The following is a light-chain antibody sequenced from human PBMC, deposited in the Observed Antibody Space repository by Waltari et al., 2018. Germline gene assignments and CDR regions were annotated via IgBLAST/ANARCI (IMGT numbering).Light chain of an antibody. CDR1: SNDFGYYSL. Sequence: QSALTQPASVSGSPGQSTTISCTGTSNDFGYYSLVSWYQQHPGQAPRLIIYDVTKLPSGVSGLCSGSTSGNTAFLTSSGLQAEDEADYHCCTYAGSSTYAFGTGTTVSVL. CDR3: CTYAGSSTYA. CDR2: DVT. V-gene: IGLV2-23*02. J-gene: IGLJ1*01.